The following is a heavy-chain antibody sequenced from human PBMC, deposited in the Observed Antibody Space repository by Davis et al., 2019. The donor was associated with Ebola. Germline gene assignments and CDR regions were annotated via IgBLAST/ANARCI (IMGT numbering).Heavy chain of an antibody. V-gene: IGHV3-74*01. CDR3: AREELGSSLSYYFDY. J-gene: IGHJ4*02. CDR2: INSDGSST. D-gene: IGHD6-13*01. Sequence: GESLKISCAASGFTFSSYWMHWVRQAPGKGLVWVSRINSDGSSTSYADSVKGRFTISRDNAKNTLYLQMNSLRAEDTAVYYCAREELGSSLSYYFDYWGQGTLVTVSS. CDR1: GFTFSSYW.